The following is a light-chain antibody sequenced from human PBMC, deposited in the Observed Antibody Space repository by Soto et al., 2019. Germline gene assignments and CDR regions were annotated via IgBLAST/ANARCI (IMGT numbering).Light chain of an antibody. CDR2: GIS. CDR1: QSVNRNY. J-gene: IGKJ5*01. Sequence: EMVMTQSPATLSVSPGERASRSCRASQSVNRNYLAWYQQKPGQAPRLLIYGISSRATGIPDRFSGSGSGTEFTLTITSLQPEDFAVYYCQQYGNSPITFGQGTRLEIK. CDR3: QQYGNSPIT. V-gene: IGKV3-20*01.